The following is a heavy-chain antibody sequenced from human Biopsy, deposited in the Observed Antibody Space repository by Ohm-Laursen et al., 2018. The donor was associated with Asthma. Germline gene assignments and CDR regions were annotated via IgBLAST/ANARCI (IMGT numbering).Heavy chain of an antibody. CDR2: ISYDGNNK. Sequence: SLRLSCAASGFSFSNYGVHWVRQAPGKGLEWLAVISYDGNNKYYADSVKGRFTISRDNSKNTLYLQLNSLRPEDTAVYFCAQEMVQGVIIDVFYIWGQGTMVTVSS. CDR3: AQEMVQGVIIDVFYI. V-gene: IGHV3-30*18. CDR1: GFSFSNYG. D-gene: IGHD3-10*01. J-gene: IGHJ3*02.